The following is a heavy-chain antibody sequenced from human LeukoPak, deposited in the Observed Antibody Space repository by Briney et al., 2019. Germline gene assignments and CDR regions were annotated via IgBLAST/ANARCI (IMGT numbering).Heavy chain of an antibody. D-gene: IGHD3-10*01. CDR1: VYTFTSYG. J-gene: IGHJ6*02. Sequence: ASVKVSCKASVYTFTSYGISWVRQAPGQGLEWMGWISAYNGNTNYAQKPQGRVTMTTDTSTSTAYMELRSLRSDDTAVYYCARDGEAMVRGVISEHYYYYYGMDVWGQGTTVTVSS. V-gene: IGHV1-18*01. CDR2: ISAYNGNT. CDR3: ARDGEAMVRGVISEHYYYYYGMDV.